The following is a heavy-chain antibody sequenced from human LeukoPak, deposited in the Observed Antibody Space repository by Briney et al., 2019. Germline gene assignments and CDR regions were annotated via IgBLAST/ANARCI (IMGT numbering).Heavy chain of an antibody. D-gene: IGHD1-26*01. V-gene: IGHV5-51*01. CDR3: ARHDPDSGSYYGGWFDP. CDR1: GYSFTSYW. Sequence: GESLKISCKGSGYSFTSYWIGWVRQMPGKGPEWMGIIYPGDSDTRYSPSFQGQVTISADKSISTAYLQWSSLKASDTAMYYCARHDPDSGSYYGGWFDPWGQGTLVTVSS. J-gene: IGHJ5*02. CDR2: IYPGDSDT.